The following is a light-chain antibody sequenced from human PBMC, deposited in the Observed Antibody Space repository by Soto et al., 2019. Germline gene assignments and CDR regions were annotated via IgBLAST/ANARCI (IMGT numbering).Light chain of an antibody. Sequence: QSVLTQPASVSGSPGQSITISCTGTSSDVGGYDYVSWYQLHPGKAPKLMVFEVSNRPSGVSYRFSGSKSGNTASLTISGLQAEDEADYFCSSYSISTAYLFGNGTRSP. CDR2: EVS. V-gene: IGLV2-14*01. CDR1: SSDVGGYDY. J-gene: IGLJ1*01. CDR3: SSYSISTAYL.